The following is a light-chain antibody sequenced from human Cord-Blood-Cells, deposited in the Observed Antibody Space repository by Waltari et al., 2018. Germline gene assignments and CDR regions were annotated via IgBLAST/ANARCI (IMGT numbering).Light chain of an antibody. Sequence: QSALTQPASVSGSPGQSITISCTGTSSDVGGYNYVSWYQQHPGKAPKLMIYEVSNRPSGVSNRFSGAKSVNTASLTSSGLQAEDEADYYCSSYTSSSTYVFGTGTKVTVL. J-gene: IGLJ1*01. V-gene: IGLV2-14*01. CDR3: SSYTSSSTYV. CDR1: SSDVGGYNY. CDR2: EVS.